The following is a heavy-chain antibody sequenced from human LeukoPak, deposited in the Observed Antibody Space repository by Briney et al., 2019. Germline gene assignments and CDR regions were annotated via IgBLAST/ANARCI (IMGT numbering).Heavy chain of an antibody. V-gene: IGHV3-30-3*01. D-gene: IGHD3-10*01. CDR1: GFTFSSYA. CDR3: ASRGFD. CDR2: ISYDGSNK. J-gene: IGHJ4*02. Sequence: GGSLRLSCAASGFTFSSYAMHWVRQAPGKGLEWVAVISYDGSNKYYADSVKGRFTISRDNSKNTLYLQMNSLRAEDTAVYYCASRGFDWGQGTLVTVSS.